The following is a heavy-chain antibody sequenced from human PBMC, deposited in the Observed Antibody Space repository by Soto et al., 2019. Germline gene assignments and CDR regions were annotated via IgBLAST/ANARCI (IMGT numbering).Heavy chain of an antibody. CDR1: GFSISGYY. J-gene: IGHJ6*03. Sequence: SETLSLTCTVSGFSISGYYWSWIRQPPGKGLEWIGYLYYSGSTNYNPSLKSRVTISVDTSKNQFSLKLSSVTAADTAVYYCATNKMLPTTDHQRFYSYSMDVWGKGTTVTV. CDR3: ATNKMLPTTDHQRFYSYSMDV. D-gene: IGHD1-1*01. CDR2: LYYSGST. V-gene: IGHV4-59*01.